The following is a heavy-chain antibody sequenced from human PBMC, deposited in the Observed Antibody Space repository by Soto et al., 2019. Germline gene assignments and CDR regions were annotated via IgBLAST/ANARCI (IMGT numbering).Heavy chain of an antibody. CDR3: ARTGGDYGGNSDAFDI. V-gene: IGHV3-30-3*01. CDR1: GFTFSSYA. J-gene: IGHJ3*02. CDR2: ISYDGSNK. Sequence: GGSLRLSCAASGFTFSSYAMHWVRQAPGEGLEWVAVISYDGSNKYYADSVKGRFTISRDNSKNTLYLQMNSLRAEDTAVYYCARTGGDYGGNSDAFDIWGQGTMVTVSS. D-gene: IGHD4-17*01.